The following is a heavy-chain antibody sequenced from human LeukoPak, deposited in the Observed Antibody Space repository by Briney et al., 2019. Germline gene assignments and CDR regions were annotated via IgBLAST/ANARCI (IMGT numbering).Heavy chain of an antibody. V-gene: IGHV1-18*01. Sequence: ASVKVSCKASGYTFTSYDISWVRQAPGQGLGWMGWISTYNDNTHYAQKLQGRVTVTTDTSTSTVYMELKSLRSDDTAVYYCARIQSRIIAARPGNPAFDYWGRGTLVTVSS. CDR1: GYTFTSYD. CDR2: ISTYNDNT. D-gene: IGHD6-6*01. CDR3: ARIQSRIIAARPGNPAFDY. J-gene: IGHJ4*02.